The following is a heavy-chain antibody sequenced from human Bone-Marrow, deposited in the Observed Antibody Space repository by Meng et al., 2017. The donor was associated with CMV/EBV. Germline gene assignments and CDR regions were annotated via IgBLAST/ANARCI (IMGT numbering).Heavy chain of an antibody. CDR2: INKDGSAG. V-gene: IGHV3-7*01. CDR1: GFHFRDYY. J-gene: IGHJ3*02. D-gene: IGHD3-3*01. Sequence: GESLKISCAASGFHFRDYYMTWVRQAPGKGLEWVANINKDGSAGYYDYSVKGRLTISRDNAKNSLYLQMNSLRAEDTAVYYCARPVYYDFWSGYLYDDAFDIWGQGTMVTVSS. CDR3: ARPVYYDFWSGYLYDDAFDI.